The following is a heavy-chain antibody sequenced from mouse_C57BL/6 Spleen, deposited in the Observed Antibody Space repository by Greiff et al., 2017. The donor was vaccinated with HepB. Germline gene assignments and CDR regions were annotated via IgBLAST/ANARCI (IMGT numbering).Heavy chain of an antibody. Sequence: QVQLQQPGAELVMPGASVKLSCKASGYTFTSYWMHWVKQRPGQGLEWIGEIDPSDSYTNYNQKFKGKSTLTVDKSSSTAYMQLSSLTSEDSAVYYCARRGSRWYFDVWGRGTTVTVSS. CDR1: GYTFTSYW. V-gene: IGHV1-69*01. J-gene: IGHJ1*03. CDR3: ARRGSRWYFDV. D-gene: IGHD1-1*01. CDR2: IDPSDSYT.